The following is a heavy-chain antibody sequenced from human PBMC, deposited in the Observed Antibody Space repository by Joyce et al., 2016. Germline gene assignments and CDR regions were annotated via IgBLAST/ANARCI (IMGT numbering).Heavy chain of an antibody. D-gene: IGHD5-12*01. Sequence: QVQLQESGPGLVKPSETLSVICTVSGGSIKNYYWSWIRQPAGKGLEWIGRIHTSGNIKYDPSLKSRVTMSVDTSKNQFSLKLGSVTAADTAVYYCARVLTGYGIGDAFDIWGQGTKVTVSS. CDR3: ARVLTGYGIGDAFDI. CDR1: GGSIKNYY. CDR2: IHTSGNI. V-gene: IGHV4-4*07. J-gene: IGHJ3*02.